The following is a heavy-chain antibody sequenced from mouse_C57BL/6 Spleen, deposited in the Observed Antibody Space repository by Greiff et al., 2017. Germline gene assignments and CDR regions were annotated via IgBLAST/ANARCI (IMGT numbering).Heavy chain of an antibody. V-gene: IGHV1-69*01. CDR1: GYTFTSYW. D-gene: IGHD1-1*01. CDR3: ARFTTVVARYFDV. J-gene: IGHJ1*03. Sequence: QVQLQQPGAELVMPGASVKLSCKASGYTFTSYWMHWVKQRPGQGLEWTGEIDPSDSYTNYNQKFKGKSTLTVDKSSSTAYMQLSSLTSEDSAVYYCARFTTVVARYFDVWGTGTTVTVSS. CDR2: IDPSDSYT.